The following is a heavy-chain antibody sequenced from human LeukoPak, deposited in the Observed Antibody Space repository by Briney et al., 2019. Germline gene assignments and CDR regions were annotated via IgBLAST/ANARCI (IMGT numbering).Heavy chain of an antibody. CDR2: MNHDGTKK. V-gene: IGHV3-7*01. CDR1: GLTFSGYW. J-gene: IGHJ4*02. CDR3: ARGAPEYCRGDSCYDFDS. D-gene: IGHD2-15*01. Sequence: GGSLRLSCAASGLTFSGYWMHWVRQAPGKGLEWVANMNHDGTKKFYAGSVKGRFTISRDNTKDLLYLQMNSLTAEDTGVYYCARGAPEYCRGDSCYDFDSWGQGTLVPVSP.